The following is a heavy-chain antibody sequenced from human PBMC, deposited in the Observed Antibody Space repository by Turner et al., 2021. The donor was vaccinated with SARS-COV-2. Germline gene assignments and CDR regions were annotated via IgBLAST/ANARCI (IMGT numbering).Heavy chain of an antibody. CDR3: ARWAPYWGRLQSPYYGIDV. D-gene: IGHD3-16*01. Sequence: EVQLVESGGGLVQPGGALRLSCAAAGFTFSSYEMNWVRQAPGKGLEWVSYIISSGSTIYYADSVKGRFTISRDNAKNALYLQMNSLRAEDTAVYYCARWAPYWGRLQSPYYGIDVWGQGTTVTVSS. J-gene: IGHJ6*02. V-gene: IGHV3-48*03. CDR2: IISSGSTI. CDR1: GFTFSSYE.